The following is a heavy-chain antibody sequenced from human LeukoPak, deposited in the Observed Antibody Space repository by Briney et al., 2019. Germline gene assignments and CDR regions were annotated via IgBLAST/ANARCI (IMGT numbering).Heavy chain of an antibody. CDR2: IKQDGSEK. Sequence: GGSLRLSCAASGFTFSSYWMSWVRQAPGKGLEWVANIKQDGSEKYYVDSVKGRFTISRDNAKNSLYLQMNSLRAEDTAVYYCARGPRSIAAAGTVGYWGQGTLVTVSS. CDR3: ARGPRSIAAAGTVGY. CDR1: GFTFSSYW. J-gene: IGHJ4*02. D-gene: IGHD6-13*01. V-gene: IGHV3-7*01.